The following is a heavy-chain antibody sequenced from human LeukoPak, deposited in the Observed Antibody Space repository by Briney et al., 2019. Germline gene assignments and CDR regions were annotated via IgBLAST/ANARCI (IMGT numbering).Heavy chain of an antibody. V-gene: IGHV1-69*05. CDR3: ARVDFWSGYPPPNYMDV. Sequence: GASVKVSRKASGGTFSSYAISWVRQAPGQGLEWMGGIIPIFGTANYAQKFQGRVTITTDESTSTAYMELSSLRSEDTAVYYCARVDFWSGYPPPNYMDVWGKGTTVTVSS. CDR2: IIPIFGTA. CDR1: GGTFSSYA. D-gene: IGHD3-3*01. J-gene: IGHJ6*03.